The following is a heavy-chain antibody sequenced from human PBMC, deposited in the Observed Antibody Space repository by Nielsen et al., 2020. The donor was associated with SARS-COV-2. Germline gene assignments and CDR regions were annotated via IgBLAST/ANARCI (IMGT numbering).Heavy chain of an antibody. J-gene: IGHJ3*01. CDR3: AKDGVVRGDALDL. CDR1: GSTFNIYA. CDR2: VSASGGST. V-gene: IGHV3-23*01. Sequence: GESLKISCAASGSTFNIYAMAWVRRAPGRGLQWVTGVSASGGSTYYTDSVKGRFSISRDNSKNTLFLQMHSLRVEDTAVYYCAKDGVVRGDALDLWGQGTMVTVSS. D-gene: IGHD3-10*01.